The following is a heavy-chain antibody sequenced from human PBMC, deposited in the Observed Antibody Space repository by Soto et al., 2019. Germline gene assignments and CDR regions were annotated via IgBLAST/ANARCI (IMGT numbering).Heavy chain of an antibody. CDR2: INDISNAI. D-gene: IGHD5-12*01. V-gene: IGHV3-48*04. Sequence: EVQLVESGGGLVQPGGSLRLSCTASGFTFTDHSMNWVRHAPGKGLEWLSYINDISNAIHYADSVKGRFAMSRDNAKKSVFLKMNSLRVEYTGVYYCASDRPTTFSADLWGQGTVVTVSS. J-gene: IGHJ3*01. CDR1: GFTFTDHS. CDR3: ASDRPTTFSADL.